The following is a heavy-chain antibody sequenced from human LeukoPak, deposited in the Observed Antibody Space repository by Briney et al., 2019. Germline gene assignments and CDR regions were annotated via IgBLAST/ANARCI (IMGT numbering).Heavy chain of an antibody. CDR3: ARGETLLKDYGVDWFDP. D-gene: IGHD4-17*01. CDR1: GDSISTYY. Sequence: SETLSLTCTLSGDSISTYYWSWIRQPPGKGLEWIGYIYNDERTNYNPSLKSRVTISVDTSKNQFSLKLTSVTAADTAVYYCARGETLLKDYGVDWFDPWGQGTLVTVSS. CDR2: IYNDERT. J-gene: IGHJ5*02. V-gene: IGHV4-4*08.